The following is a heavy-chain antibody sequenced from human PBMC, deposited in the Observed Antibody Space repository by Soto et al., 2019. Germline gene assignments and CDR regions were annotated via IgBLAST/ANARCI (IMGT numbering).Heavy chain of an antibody. CDR1: GYGFTTYG. CDR2: ISAHNGNT. J-gene: IGHJ4*02. V-gene: IGHV1-18*01. D-gene: IGHD1-1*01. Sequence: QVHLVQSGAEVKKPGASVKVSCKGSGYGFTTYGITWVRQVPGQGLEWMAWISAHNGNTNYAQKVQGRVTVTRDTSTSTAYMELRSLRYDDTAVYYCARGRYGDYWGQGALVTVSS. CDR3: ARGRYGDY.